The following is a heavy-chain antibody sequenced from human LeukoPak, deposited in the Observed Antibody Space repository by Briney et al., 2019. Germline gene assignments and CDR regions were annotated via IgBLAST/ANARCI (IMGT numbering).Heavy chain of an antibody. CDR3: ARGGWNKFDY. J-gene: IGHJ4*02. D-gene: IGHD3-22*01. CDR2: IYTSGST. CDR1: GGSISSYY. Sequence: SETLSLTCTVSGGSISSYYWSWIRQPPGKGLEWIGRIYTSGSTNYNPSLKSRVTISVDTSENQFSLKLSSVTAADTAVYYCARGGWNKFDYWGQGTLVTVSS. V-gene: IGHV4-4*08.